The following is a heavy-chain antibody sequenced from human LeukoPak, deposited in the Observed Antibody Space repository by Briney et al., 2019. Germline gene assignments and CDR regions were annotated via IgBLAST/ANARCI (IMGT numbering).Heavy chain of an antibody. D-gene: IGHD7-27*01. CDR2: ISSTSSYI. J-gene: IGHJ4*02. V-gene: IGHV3-21*01. Sequence: GGSLRLSCAASGFTFSHYSMNWVRQAPGKGLEWVSSISSTSSYIYYADSVKGRFTISRDNAKNSLYLQMNSLRAEDTAVYYCARDHKDWGVFDYWGQGTLITVSS. CDR1: GFTFSHYS. CDR3: ARDHKDWGVFDY.